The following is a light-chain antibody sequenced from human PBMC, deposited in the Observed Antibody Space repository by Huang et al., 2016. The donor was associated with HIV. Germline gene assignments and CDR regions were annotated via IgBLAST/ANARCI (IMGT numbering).Light chain of an antibody. CDR3: QQYNNWPPWT. CDR2: GAS. J-gene: IGKJ1*01. V-gene: IGKV3-15*01. CDR1: QSVSSN. Sequence: EIVMTQSPATLSVSPGERATLSCRASQSVSSNLAWYQQNPGQAPRLFSYGASTGATGIPARFSGSGSGTEFTLTISSLQSEDLAVYYCQQYNNWPPWTFGQGTKVEIK.